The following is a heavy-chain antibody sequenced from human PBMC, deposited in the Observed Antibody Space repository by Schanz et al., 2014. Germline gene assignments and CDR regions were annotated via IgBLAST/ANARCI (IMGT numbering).Heavy chain of an antibody. D-gene: IGHD3-16*02. CDR1: GFTVSINY. CDR2: ISGSGVIT. CDR3: AKYRYSVFDFDY. J-gene: IGHJ4*02. Sequence: EVQLVESGGGLVQPGGSLRLSCAASGFTVSINYMSWVRQAPGKGLEWVSAISGSGVITYYEDSVKGRFTISRDNSKNTLYLQMNSLRAEDTAIYYCAKYRYSVFDFDYWGQGTLVAVSS. V-gene: IGHV3-23*04.